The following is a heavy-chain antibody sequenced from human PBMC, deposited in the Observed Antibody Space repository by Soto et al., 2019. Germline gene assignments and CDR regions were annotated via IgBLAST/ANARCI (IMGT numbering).Heavy chain of an antibody. V-gene: IGHV1-69*13. CDR1: GDTFNSYA. D-gene: IGHD6-13*01. Sequence: SVKVSCKASGDTFNSYAVIWVRQAPGQGHERLGAIIPIFGAANYAQKFQGRVTIAADESTSTVYMELRSLRSDDTAVFYCARELRITTAGPLPYDYWGQGTLVTVSS. CDR2: IIPIFGAA. CDR3: ARELRITTAGPLPYDY. J-gene: IGHJ4*02.